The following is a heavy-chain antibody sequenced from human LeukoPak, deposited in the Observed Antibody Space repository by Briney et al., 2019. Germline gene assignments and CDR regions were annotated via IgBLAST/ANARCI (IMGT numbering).Heavy chain of an antibody. J-gene: IGHJ3*02. CDR1: GGSISSYY. D-gene: IGHD1-26*01. Sequence: PSETLSLTCTVSGGSISSYYWSWIRQPPGKGLEWIGYIYYSGSSNYNPSLKSRVTISVDTSKNQFSLKLTSVTAADTAVYYCAREGVGPTDDAFDIWGQGIVVTVSS. CDR2: IYYSGSS. CDR3: AREGVGPTDDAFDI. V-gene: IGHV4-59*01.